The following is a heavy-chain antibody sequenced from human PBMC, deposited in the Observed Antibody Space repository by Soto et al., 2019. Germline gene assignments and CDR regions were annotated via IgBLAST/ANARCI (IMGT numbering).Heavy chain of an antibody. Sequence: PGGSLRLSCAASGFTFSSYGMHWVRQAPGKGLEWVAVISYDGSNKYYADSVKGRFTISRDNSKNTLYLQMNSLRAEDTAVYYCAKGRFTVTRMGYYFDYWGQGTLVTVSS. D-gene: IGHD4-4*01. CDR1: GFTFSSYG. CDR3: AKGRFTVTRMGYYFDY. CDR2: ISYDGSNK. V-gene: IGHV3-30*18. J-gene: IGHJ4*02.